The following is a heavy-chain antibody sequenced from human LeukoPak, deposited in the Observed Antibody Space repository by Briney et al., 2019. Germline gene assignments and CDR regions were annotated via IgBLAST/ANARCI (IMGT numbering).Heavy chain of an antibody. CDR1: GYTFTSYG. V-gene: IGHV1-2*02. CDR2: IHPDSGGT. CDR3: ARSPRGYCSGGSCFDY. J-gene: IGHJ4*02. Sequence: ASVKVSCKASGYTFTSYGISWVRQAPGQGLEWMGWIHPDSGGTNSAQKFQGRVTMTRDTSISTAYMELSRLTSDDTAVYYCARSPRGYCSGGSCFDYWGQGTLVTVSS. D-gene: IGHD2-15*01.